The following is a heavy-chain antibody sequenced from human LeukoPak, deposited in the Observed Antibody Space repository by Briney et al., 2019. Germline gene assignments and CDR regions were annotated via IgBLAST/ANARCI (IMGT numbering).Heavy chain of an antibody. CDR3: AKDLGYYDSSGPDAFDI. V-gene: IGHV3-48*01. D-gene: IGHD3-22*01. CDR1: GFTFSSYS. Sequence: GGSLRLSCAASGFTFSSYSMNWVRQAPGKGLEWVSYISSSSSTIYYADSVKGRFTISRDNAKNSLYLQMNSLGAEDTAVYYCAKDLGYYDSSGPDAFDIWGQGTMVTVSS. CDR2: ISSSSSTI. J-gene: IGHJ3*02.